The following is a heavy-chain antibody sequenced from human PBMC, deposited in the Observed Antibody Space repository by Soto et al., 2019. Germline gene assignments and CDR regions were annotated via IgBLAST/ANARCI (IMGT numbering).Heavy chain of an antibody. CDR1: GFTFSSYA. CDR2: ISGSGGST. V-gene: IGHV3-23*01. CDR3: EPTRGSNRYLQPPPPHYFDH. Sequence: GGSLRLSCAASGFTFSSYAMSWVRQAPGKGLEWVSAISGSGGSTYYADFVKGRFTISRDNSKNSLYLQMNGLRAEDTAVYYREPTRGSNRYLQPPPPHYFDHWGKGPRAT. D-gene: IGHD3-16*02. J-gene: IGHJ4*02.